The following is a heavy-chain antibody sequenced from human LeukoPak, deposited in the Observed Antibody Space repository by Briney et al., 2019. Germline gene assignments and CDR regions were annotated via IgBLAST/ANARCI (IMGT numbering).Heavy chain of an antibody. CDR2: IYSGGST. Sequence: PGGSLRLSCAASGFTVSSNYMSWVRQAPGKGLEWVSVIYSGGSTYYADSVKGRFTTSRDNSKNTLYLQMNSLRAAATAVYYCATSVFYGGNLFDSWGQGTLVTASS. D-gene: IGHD4-23*01. CDR3: ATSVFYGGNLFDS. J-gene: IGHJ4*02. CDR1: GFTVSSNY. V-gene: IGHV3-53*01.